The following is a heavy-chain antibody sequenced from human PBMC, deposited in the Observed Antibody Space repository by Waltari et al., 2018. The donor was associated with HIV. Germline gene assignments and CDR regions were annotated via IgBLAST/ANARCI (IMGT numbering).Heavy chain of an antibody. CDR1: GGSLPGGNYY. D-gene: IGHD3-3*01. CDR2: IYSTGNT. V-gene: IGHV4-61*02. J-gene: IGHJ4*02. Sequence: QVQLQESGPGLVRPPEALSLTCTVSGGSLPGGNYYWSWVRQPAGKRLEWIGRIYSTGNTNYNPALMSRATRSIDTSKNQLSLKLTSVTAADTAMYYCARGDVGDFWSGFFSLWGQGTQVTVSS. CDR3: ARGDVGDFWSGFFSL.